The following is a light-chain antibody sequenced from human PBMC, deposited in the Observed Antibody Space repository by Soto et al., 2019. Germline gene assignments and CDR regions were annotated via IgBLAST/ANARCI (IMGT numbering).Light chain of an antibody. Sequence: DIQRTQSPSSLSASVGDRVTITGQASQVISNYLKRYPPKPGKAPKLQSHNASNLGTGVPSRVSGSGYGTDFTCTISSLQPEDIATYYCQQYDNRPRTFGQGTKVEIK. V-gene: IGKV1-33*01. CDR1: QVISNY. CDR2: NAS. CDR3: QQYDNRPRT. J-gene: IGKJ1*01.